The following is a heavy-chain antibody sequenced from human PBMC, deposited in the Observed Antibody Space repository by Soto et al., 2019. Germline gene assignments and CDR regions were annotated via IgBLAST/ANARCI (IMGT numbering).Heavy chain of an antibody. J-gene: IGHJ5*02. V-gene: IGHV1-18*04. CDR3: ARVSVVTAILDWFDP. CDR2: ISAYNGNT. D-gene: IGHD2-21*02. Sequence: ASVKFSCKASGYTFTSYGISWVRQAPGQGLEWMGWISAYNGNTNYAQKLQGRVTMTTDTSTSTAYMELRSLRSDDTAVYYCARVSVVTAILDWFDPWGQGTLVTVSS. CDR1: GYTFTSYG.